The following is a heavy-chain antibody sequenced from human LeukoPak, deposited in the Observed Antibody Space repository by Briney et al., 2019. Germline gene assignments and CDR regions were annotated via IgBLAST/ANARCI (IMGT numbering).Heavy chain of an antibody. Sequence: ASVKVSCKASGYTFTGYYMHWVRQAPGQGLEWMGWINPNSGGTNNAQKFQGRVTMTRDTSISTAYMELSRLRSDDTAVYYCARDSSVLLWFGELLSNGRLDYWGQGTLVTVSS. D-gene: IGHD3-10*01. V-gene: IGHV1-2*02. CDR1: GYTFTGYY. CDR2: INPNSGGT. CDR3: ARDSSVLLWFGELLSNGRLDY. J-gene: IGHJ4*02.